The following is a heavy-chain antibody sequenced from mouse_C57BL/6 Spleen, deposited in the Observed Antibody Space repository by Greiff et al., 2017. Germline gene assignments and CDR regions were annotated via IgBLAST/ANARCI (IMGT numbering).Heavy chain of an antibody. CDR1: GYTFTSYW. CDR3: ARKEGTVYYGNDGDY. V-gene: IGHV1-50*01. Sequence: QVQLQQPGAELVKPGASVKLSCKASGYTFTSYWMQWVKQRPGQGLEWIGEIDPSDSYTNYNQKFKGKATLTVDTSSSTAYMQLSSLTSEDSAVYYCARKEGTVYYGNDGDYWGQGTTLTVSS. D-gene: IGHD2-2*01. CDR2: IDPSDSYT. J-gene: IGHJ2*01.